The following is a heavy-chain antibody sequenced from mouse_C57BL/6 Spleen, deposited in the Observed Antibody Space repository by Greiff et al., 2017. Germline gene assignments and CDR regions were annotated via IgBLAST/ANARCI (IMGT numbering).Heavy chain of an antibody. J-gene: IGHJ2*01. Sequence: QVQLQQSGAELVKPGASVKLSCKASGYTFTSYWMHWVKQRPGHGLEWIGEIDPADSYTNYNQKFKGKSTLTVDKSSSTAYRQLSSLTSEDSAVYDCARYEPYYGNYGPDYWGQGTTLTVSS. CDR1: GYTFTSYW. CDR3: ARYEPYYGNYGPDY. CDR2: IDPADSYT. D-gene: IGHD2-10*01. V-gene: IGHV1-69*01.